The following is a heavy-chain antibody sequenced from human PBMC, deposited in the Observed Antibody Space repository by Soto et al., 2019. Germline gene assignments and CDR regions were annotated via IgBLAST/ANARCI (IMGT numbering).Heavy chain of an antibody. D-gene: IGHD3-10*01. CDR2: IRQGGGEK. CDR1: GFTFSSDW. Sequence: EVQLVESGGGLVQPGGSLRLSCAASGFTFSSDWMSWVRQAPRKGLEWVANIRQGGGEKYYVDSVKGRFTISRDNAKSSLYLQMNSLRAEDTAVHYCARDGGSGSYYNDHDYWGQGTLVTVSS. V-gene: IGHV3-7*01. J-gene: IGHJ4*02. CDR3: ARDGGSGSYYNDHDY.